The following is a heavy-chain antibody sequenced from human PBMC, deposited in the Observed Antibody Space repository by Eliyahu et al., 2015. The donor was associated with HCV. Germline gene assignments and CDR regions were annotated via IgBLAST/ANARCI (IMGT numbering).Heavy chain of an antibody. CDR2: SKRKTDGGTT. Sequence: VQLVESGGGLVQPGGSLRLSCEASGFMLSNAWMNWVRQAPGKGVEGVGRSKRKTDGGTTDYAAPVKGRFIISRNDSSNTVYLEMNSLKTEDSGMYYCIKNYYDTTGSPRYWGQGTLVTVSS. CDR1: GFMLSNAW. J-gene: IGHJ4*02. D-gene: IGHD3-22*01. V-gene: IGHV3-15*07. CDR3: IKNYYDTTGSPRY.